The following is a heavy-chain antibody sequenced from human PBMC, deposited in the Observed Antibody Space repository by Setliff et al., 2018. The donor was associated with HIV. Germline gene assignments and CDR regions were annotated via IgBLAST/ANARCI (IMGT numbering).Heavy chain of an antibody. CDR3: ARESEDYEVLTDSLPVPLYYYYMDV. Sequence: TSETLSLTCTVSGGSISSYYWSWIRQPPGKGLEWIGYVSDSVGTKYNPSLKTRVTISLDSPKKQVSLKMNAVTTADTAIYYCARESEDYEVLTDSLPVPLYYYYMDVWGKGTTVTVSS. D-gene: IGHD3-9*01. CDR2: VSDSVGT. J-gene: IGHJ6*03. CDR1: GGSISSYY. V-gene: IGHV4-59*01.